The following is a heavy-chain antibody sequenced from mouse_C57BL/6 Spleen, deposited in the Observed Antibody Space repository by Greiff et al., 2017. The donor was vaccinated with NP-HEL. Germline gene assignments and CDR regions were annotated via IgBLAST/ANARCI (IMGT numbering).Heavy chain of an antibody. CDR2: IDPENGDT. CDR3: TTGDYDADY. Sequence: VQLKQSGAELVRPGASVKLSCTASGFNIKDDYMHWVKQRPEQGLEWIGWIDPENGDTEYASKFQGKATITADTSSNTAYLQLSSLTSEDTAVYYCTTGDYDADYWGQGTTLTVSS. D-gene: IGHD2-4*01. CDR1: GFNIKDDY. J-gene: IGHJ2*01. V-gene: IGHV14-4*01.